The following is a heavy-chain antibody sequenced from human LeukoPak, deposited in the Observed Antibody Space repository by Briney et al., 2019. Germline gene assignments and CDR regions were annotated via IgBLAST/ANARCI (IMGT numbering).Heavy chain of an antibody. J-gene: IGHJ6*02. CDR3: ARLSRYSYYYYGMDV. CDR2: IYYSGST. D-gene: IGHD1-26*01. Sequence: PSETLSLTCTVSGGSISSSSYYWGWIRQPPGKGLEWIGSIYYSGSTYYNPSLKSRVTISVDTSKNQFSLKLSSVTAADTAVYYCARLSRYSYYYYGMDVWGQGTTVTVSS. CDR1: GGSISSSSYY. V-gene: IGHV4-39*01.